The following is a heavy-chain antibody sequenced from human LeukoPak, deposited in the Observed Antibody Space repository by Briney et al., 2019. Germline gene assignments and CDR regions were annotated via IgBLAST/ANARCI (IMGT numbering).Heavy chain of an antibody. CDR1: GFTFSSYA. V-gene: IGHV3-30-3*01. CDR3: ARDLRYVYGDYSHSY. D-gene: IGHD4-17*01. CDR2: ISYDGSNK. Sequence: GRSLRLSCAASGFTFSSYAMHWVRQAPGKGLEWVAVISYDGSNKYYADSVKGRFTISRDNSKNTQYLQMNSLRAEDTAVYYCARDLRYVYGDYSHSYWGQGTLVTVSS. J-gene: IGHJ4*02.